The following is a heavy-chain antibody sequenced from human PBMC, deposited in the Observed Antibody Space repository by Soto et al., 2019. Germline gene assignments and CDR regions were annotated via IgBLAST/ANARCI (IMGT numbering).Heavy chain of an antibody. CDR2: IYYSGST. D-gene: IGHD3-9*01. CDR1: GGSISSGDYY. J-gene: IGHJ5*02. Sequence: SETLSLTCTVSGGSISSGDYYWSWIRQPPGKGLEWIGYIYYSGSTYYNPSLKSRVTISVDTSKNQFSLKLSSVTAADTAVYYCARVSYYDILTGYYEGFDPWGQGTLVTVSS. V-gene: IGHV4-30-4*01. CDR3: ARVSYYDILTGYYEGFDP.